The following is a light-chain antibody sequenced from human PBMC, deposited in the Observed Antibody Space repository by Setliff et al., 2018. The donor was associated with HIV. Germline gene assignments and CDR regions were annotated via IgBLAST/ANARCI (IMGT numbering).Light chain of an antibody. V-gene: IGLV2-14*01. J-gene: IGLJ1*01. CDR1: SSDVGGYSY. Sequence: QSALTQPASVSGSPGQSITISCTGTSSDVGGYSYVSWYQQHPGKAPKLIIYEVRNRPSGVSNRFSGSKSGNTASLTISGLQAEDEADYYCSSYAIINTLPLGTGTKV. CDR3: SSYAIINTLP. CDR2: EVR.